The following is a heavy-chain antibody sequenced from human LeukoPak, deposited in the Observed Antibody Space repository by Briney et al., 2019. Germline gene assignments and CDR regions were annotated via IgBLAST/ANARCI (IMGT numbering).Heavy chain of an antibody. J-gene: IGHJ4*02. CDR2: IYSGGST. Sequence: PGGSLRLSCAASGFTVSSNYMSWVRQAPGKGLEWVSVIYSGGSTYYADSVKGRFTISRDNSKNTLYLQMNSLRAEDTAVYYCARAAGPHLGSRDYWGQGTLVTVSS. CDR3: ARAAGPHLGSRDY. D-gene: IGHD6-13*01. V-gene: IGHV3-66*01. CDR1: GFTVSSNY.